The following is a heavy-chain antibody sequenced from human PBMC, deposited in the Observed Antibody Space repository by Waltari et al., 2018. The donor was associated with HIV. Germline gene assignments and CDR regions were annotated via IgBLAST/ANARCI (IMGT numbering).Heavy chain of an antibody. J-gene: IGHJ2*01. CDR3: TVGSPDYWYFHL. Sequence: VQLLESGGGLVPPGASLTRSCTASGFSFSDTGFHWVCQAPGKLPEWVGRLSSRRQNYAPIYTWSLEGRFKISRHDAENTTFLHLSNLKVEDTAIYFCTVGSPDYWYFHLWGRGTLVTVSS. V-gene: IGHV3-73*01. CDR1: GFSFSDTG. D-gene: IGHD6-19*01. CDR2: LSSRRQNYAP.